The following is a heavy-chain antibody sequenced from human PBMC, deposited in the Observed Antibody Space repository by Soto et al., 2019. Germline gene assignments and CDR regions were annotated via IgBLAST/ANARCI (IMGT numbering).Heavy chain of an antibody. V-gene: IGHV3-73*02. Sequence: EVQLVESGGGLVQPGGSLKLSCAASGYTFSDSAMHWVRQASGKGLEWVGRIRSKANSYATVYAASVKGRFTISRENSKNTAYLKRNSLKTEDTAVYYCARLGSEGEQNFDYWGKGTLVSVSS. J-gene: IGHJ4*02. CDR3: ARLGSEGEQNFDY. D-gene: IGHD3-16*01. CDR2: IRSKANSYAT. CDR1: GYTFSDSA.